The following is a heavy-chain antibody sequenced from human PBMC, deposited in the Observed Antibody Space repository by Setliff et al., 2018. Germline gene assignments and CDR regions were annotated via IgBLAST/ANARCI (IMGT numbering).Heavy chain of an antibody. V-gene: IGHV3-30*02. J-gene: IGHJ4*02. D-gene: IGHD3-16*01. CDR1: GFTFSTSA. Sequence: PGGSLRLSCATSGFTFSTSAMHWLRQSPDNRLEWLAYIHYGGGHIQYADSVKGRFTVSRDNARNTLYLQMNSLTAEDTAVYYCARVYAYSYGFDYWGQGTPVTVSS. CDR3: ARVYAYSYGFDY. CDR2: IHYGGGHI.